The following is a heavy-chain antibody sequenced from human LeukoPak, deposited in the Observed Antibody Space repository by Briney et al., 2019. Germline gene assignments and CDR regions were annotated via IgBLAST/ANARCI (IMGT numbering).Heavy chain of an antibody. D-gene: IGHD1-26*01. Sequence: PSETLSLTCTVSGGSISSYYWSWIRQPPGKGLEWIGYIYYSGSTNYNPSLKSRVTISVDTSKNQFSLKLSSVTAADTAVYYCASYSGSYPRGYYYYGMDVWGQGTTVTVSS. CDR1: GGSISSYY. J-gene: IGHJ6*02. CDR2: IYYSGST. V-gene: IGHV4-59*01. CDR3: ASYSGSYPRGYYYYGMDV.